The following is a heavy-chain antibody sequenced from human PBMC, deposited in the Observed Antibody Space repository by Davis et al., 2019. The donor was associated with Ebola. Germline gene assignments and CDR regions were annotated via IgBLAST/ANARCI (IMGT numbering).Heavy chain of an antibody. V-gene: IGHV3-23*01. CDR1: GFTFNDYA. J-gene: IGHJ4*02. D-gene: IGHD2-15*01. CDR3: AKVACGGGNCWRYYSDY. CDR2: ISGSGGST. Sequence: PGGSLRLSCVVSGFTFNDYAMSWVRQAPGKGLEWVSTISGSGGSTYYADSVKGRFTISRDNSQNTLYLQMNSLRAEDTAVYYCAKVACGGGNCWRYYSDYWGQGILVTVSS.